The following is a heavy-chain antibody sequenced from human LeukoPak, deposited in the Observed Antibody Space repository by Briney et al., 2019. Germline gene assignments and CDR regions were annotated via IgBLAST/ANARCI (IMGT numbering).Heavy chain of an antibody. V-gene: IGHV1-69*02. CDR1: GDTFSSYT. CDR2: IIPILGIA. CDR3: ASYLIAVAGSFDY. J-gene: IGHJ4*02. D-gene: IGHD6-19*01. Sequence: SVKVSCKASGDTFSSYTISLVRQAPGQGLEWMGRIIPILGIANYAQKFQGRVTITADKSTSTAYMELSSLRSEYTAVYYCASYLIAVAGSFDYWAQGTLVTISS.